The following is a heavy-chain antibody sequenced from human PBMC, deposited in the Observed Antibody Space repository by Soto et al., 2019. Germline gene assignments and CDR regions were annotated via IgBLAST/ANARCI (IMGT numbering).Heavy chain of an antibody. CDR2: VDPGSGGT. Sequence: ASVKVSCKVSGYPFFTYYIQWVRQAPGQGIEWMGWVDPGSGGTVYDQKFLGIVPMTRDTSISTVYLELSWLNSDDTTLYFCPSDDYGFFHFWGQGSLVTVSS. CDR3: PSDDYGFFHF. V-gene: IGHV1-2*02. D-gene: IGHD3-10*01. CDR1: GYPFFTYY. J-gene: IGHJ4*02.